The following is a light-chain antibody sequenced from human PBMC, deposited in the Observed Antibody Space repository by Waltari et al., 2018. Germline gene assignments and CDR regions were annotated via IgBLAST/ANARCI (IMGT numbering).Light chain of an antibody. CDR3: QQYYTAPFS. V-gene: IGKV4-1*01. CDR2: WAS. J-gene: IGKJ2*03. CDR1: QSVFYSSDNKNY. Sequence: DIVMTQSPDSLTVSLGGRATIYCKSSQSVFYSSDNKNYLAWYQQQPGQPPNLLIYWASTRGSGVPDRFRGSGSGTDFTLTISSLQAEDVAVYYCQQYYTAPFSFGQGTRLDIK.